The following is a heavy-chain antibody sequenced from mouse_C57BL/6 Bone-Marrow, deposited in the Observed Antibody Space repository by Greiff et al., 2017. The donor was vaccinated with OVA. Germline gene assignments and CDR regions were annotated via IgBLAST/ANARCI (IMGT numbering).Heavy chain of an antibody. V-gene: IGHV5-17*01. Sequence: EVKLVESGGGLVKPGGSLKLSCAASGFTFSDYGMHLVRQAPEKGLEWVAYISSGSSTIYYADTVKGRFTISRDNAKNTLFLQMTSLRSEDTAMYYCASPYYWGQGTTLTVSS. CDR3: ASPYY. J-gene: IGHJ2*01. CDR1: GFTFSDYG. CDR2: ISSGSSTI.